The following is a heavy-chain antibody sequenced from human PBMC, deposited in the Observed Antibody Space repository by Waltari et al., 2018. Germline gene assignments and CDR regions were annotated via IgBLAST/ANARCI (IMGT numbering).Heavy chain of an antibody. CDR3: ASDCCGSGYRIHY. V-gene: IGHV3-74*01. D-gene: IGHD3-3*01. CDR1: GFTFGSNW. CDR2: IDDDGSSA. Sequence: DVHLVESGGGLVQPRGSLRLSCTVSGFTFGSNWMHWVRQVPGKGLVWISRIDDDGSSAIYADSVKGRFTVSRDNAKNTLYLEMNNLKAEDTAVYYCASDCCGSGYRIHYWGQGTLVNVSS. J-gene: IGHJ4*02.